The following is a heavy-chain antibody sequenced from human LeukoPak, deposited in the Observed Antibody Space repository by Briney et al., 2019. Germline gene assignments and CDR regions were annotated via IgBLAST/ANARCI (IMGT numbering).Heavy chain of an antibody. CDR3: ARGMRGPSGGSCLVY. CDR2: INHSGST. J-gene: IGHJ4*02. Sequence: SETLSLTCTVSGGSISSYYWSWIRQPPGKGLEWIGEINHSGSTNYNPSLKSRVTISVDTSKNQFSLKLSSVTAADTAVYYCARGMRGPSGGSCLVYWGQGTLVTVSS. CDR1: GGSISSYY. D-gene: IGHD2-15*01. V-gene: IGHV4-34*01.